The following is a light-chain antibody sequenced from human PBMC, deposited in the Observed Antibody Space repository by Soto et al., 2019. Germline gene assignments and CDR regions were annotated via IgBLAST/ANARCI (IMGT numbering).Light chain of an antibody. CDR1: NVGNKA. J-gene: IGLJ3*02. CDR3: AIWDDSVDGWV. Sequence: QSVLTQPPSVSEAPGQRVTISCSGSNVGNKAVNWYQQLPGKAPKLLLYYDDMLSSGVSDRFSGSKSGTSASLAISGLQNYDDGDYYCAIWDDSVDGWVFGGGTKLTVL. V-gene: IGLV1-36*01. CDR2: YDD.